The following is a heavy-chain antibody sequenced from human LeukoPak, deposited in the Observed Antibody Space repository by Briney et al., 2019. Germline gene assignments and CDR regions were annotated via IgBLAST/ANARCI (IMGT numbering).Heavy chain of an antibody. CDR2: ISFDGSIK. Sequence: PGRSLRLSCAASGFTFSSYAMHWVRQAPGKELEWVAVISFDGSIKFYAASVKGRFTISTDNSKNTMYLQMNSLRAEDTAVYFCARDAAYHYDGGDYGGYFQDWGQGTLVTVSS. D-gene: IGHD2-21*01. V-gene: IGHV3-30-3*01. CDR1: GFTFSSYA. J-gene: IGHJ1*01. CDR3: ARDAAYHYDGGDYGGYFQD.